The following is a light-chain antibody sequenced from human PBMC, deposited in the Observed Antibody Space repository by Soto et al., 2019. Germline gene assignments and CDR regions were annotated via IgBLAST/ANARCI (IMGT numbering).Light chain of an antibody. CDR3: QQRTRSPRT. CDR1: QSVSIY. J-gene: IGKJ1*01. Sequence: EIVLTQSPATLSLSPGERATLSCRASQSVSIYLSWYQQKPGQPPRLVIYDTSNRATGIPARFSGSGSGTDFTLTISSLEPEDFAVYYCQQRTRSPRTFAQGNKVDI. CDR2: DTS. V-gene: IGKV3-11*01.